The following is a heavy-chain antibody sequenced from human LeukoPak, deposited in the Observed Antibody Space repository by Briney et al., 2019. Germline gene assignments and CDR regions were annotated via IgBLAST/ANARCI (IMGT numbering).Heavy chain of an antibody. V-gene: IGHV4-59*12. CDR3: ARASGYSYGTFDY. D-gene: IGHD5-18*01. Sequence: SETLSLTCTVSGGSISSYYWSWIRQPPGKGLEWIGYIYYSGSTYYNPSLKSRVTISVDTSKNQFSLKLSSVTAADTAVYYCARASGYSYGTFDYWGQGTLVTVSS. J-gene: IGHJ4*02. CDR1: GGSISSYY. CDR2: IYYSGST.